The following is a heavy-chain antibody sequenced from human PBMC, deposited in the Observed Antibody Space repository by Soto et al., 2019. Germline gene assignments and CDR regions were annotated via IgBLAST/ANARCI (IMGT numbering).Heavy chain of an antibody. CDR3: ASQGLPYFDWSPTPLYYMDV. D-gene: IGHD3-9*01. J-gene: IGHJ6*03. CDR1: GGSFSGYY. V-gene: IGHV4-34*01. Sequence: SETLSLTCAVYGGSFSGYYWSWVRQPPGKGLEWIGEINHSGNTNYNPSLKSRVTISVDKSKNQFSLKLSSVTAADTAVYYCASQGLPYFDWSPTPLYYMDVWGKGTTVTVSS. CDR2: INHSGNT.